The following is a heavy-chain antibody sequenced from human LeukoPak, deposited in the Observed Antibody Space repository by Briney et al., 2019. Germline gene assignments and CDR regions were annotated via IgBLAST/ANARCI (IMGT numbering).Heavy chain of an antibody. J-gene: IGHJ5*02. CDR3: ARGRAAARNNWFDP. V-gene: IGHV1-46*01. CDR1: GYTFTSNY. Sequence: RASVKVSCKAFGYTFTSNYMHWVRQAPGQGPEWMGVISPSGGSTTYAQKFQGRVTLTRDMSTSTDYLELSSLRSEDTAVYYCARGRAAARNNWFDPWGQGTLVTVSS. D-gene: IGHD6-6*01. CDR2: ISPSGGST.